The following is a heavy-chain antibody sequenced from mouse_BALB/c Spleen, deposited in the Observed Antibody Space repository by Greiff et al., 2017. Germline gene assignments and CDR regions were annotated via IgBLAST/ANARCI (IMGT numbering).Heavy chain of an antibody. CDR2: ISSGGSYT. Sequence: EVQGVESGGGLVQPGGSLKLSCAASGFTFSSYTMSWVRQTPEKRLEWVAYISSGGSYTYYPDSVKGRCTISRDNANNTLYLQMSSLKSEDTAMYYCARHGVDYYAMDYWGQGTSVTVSS. D-gene: IGHD1-3*01. CDR1: GFTFSSYT. CDR3: ARHGVDYYAMDY. V-gene: IGHV5-6*01. J-gene: IGHJ4*01.